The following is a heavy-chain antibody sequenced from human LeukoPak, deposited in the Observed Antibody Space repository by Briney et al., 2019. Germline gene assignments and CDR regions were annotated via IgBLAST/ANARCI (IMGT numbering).Heavy chain of an antibody. CDR2: IYHSGST. CDR1: GYSISSGYY. CDR3: ARAPAYYYYYYMDV. V-gene: IGHV4-38-2*02. J-gene: IGHJ6*03. D-gene: IGHD2-2*01. Sequence: PSETLSLTCTVSGYSISSGYYWGWIRQPPGKGLEWIGSIYHSGSTYYNPSLESRVTISVDTSKNQFSLKLSSVTAADTAVYYCARAPAYYYYYYMDVWGKGTTVTVSS.